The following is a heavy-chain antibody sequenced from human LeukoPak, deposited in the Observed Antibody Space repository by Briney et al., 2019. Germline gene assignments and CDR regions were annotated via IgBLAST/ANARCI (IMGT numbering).Heavy chain of an antibody. J-gene: IGHJ4*02. D-gene: IGHD3-16*01. V-gene: IGHV3-74*01. CDR1: GFIFSRYA. Sequence: GGSLRLSCSASGFIFSRYAMHWVRQAPGKGLVWVSRINTDGSTTSYADSVKGRSTISRDNAKNSLFLQMNSLRAEDTAFYYCARAHYDYVWGSTAYFDYWGQGILVTVSS. CDR3: ARAHYDYVWGSTAYFDY. CDR2: INTDGSTT.